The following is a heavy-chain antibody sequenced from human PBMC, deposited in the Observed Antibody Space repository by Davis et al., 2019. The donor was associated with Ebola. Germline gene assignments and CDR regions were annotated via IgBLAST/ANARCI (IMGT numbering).Heavy chain of an antibody. Sequence: SETLSLTCAVYGGSFSGYYWSWIRQPPGKGLEWIGEINHSGSTNYNPSLKSRVTISVDTSKNQFSLKLSSVTAADTAVYYCAKENNWGWFDPRGQGTLVTVSS. CDR2: INHSGST. J-gene: IGHJ5*02. D-gene: IGHD3-16*01. CDR3: AKENNWGWFDP. CDR1: GGSFSGYY. V-gene: IGHV4-34*01.